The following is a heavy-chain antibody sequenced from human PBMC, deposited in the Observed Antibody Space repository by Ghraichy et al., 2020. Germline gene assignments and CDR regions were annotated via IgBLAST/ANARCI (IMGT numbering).Heavy chain of an antibody. Sequence: GGSLRLSCAASGFTFSSYAMSWVRQAPGKGLEWVSAISGSGGSTYYADSVKGRFTISRDNSKNTLYLQMNSLRAEDTAVYYCAKDLGYSSSSYYYYGMDVWGQGTTVTVSS. CDR2: ISGSGGST. D-gene: IGHD6-6*01. J-gene: IGHJ6*02. V-gene: IGHV3-23*01. CDR1: GFTFSSYA. CDR3: AKDLGYSSSSYYYYGMDV.